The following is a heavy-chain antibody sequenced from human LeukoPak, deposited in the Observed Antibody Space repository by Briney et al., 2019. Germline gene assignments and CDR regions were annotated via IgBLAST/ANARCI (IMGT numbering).Heavy chain of an antibody. V-gene: IGHV3-23*01. CDR2: ISGSGDST. J-gene: IGHJ4*02. CDR3: TRNPFDY. Sequence: GGSLRLSCGASGFSFSSHAMNWVRQAPGKGLEWVSLISGSGDSTYYADSVKGRFTISRDNSKNTLYLQMNSLRAEDTGVYYCTRNPFDYWGQGTLVTVSS. CDR1: GFSFSSHA.